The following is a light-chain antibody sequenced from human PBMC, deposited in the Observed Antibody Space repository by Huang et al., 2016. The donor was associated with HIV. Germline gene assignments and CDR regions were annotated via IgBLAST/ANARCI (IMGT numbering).Light chain of an antibody. Sequence: IQLTQSPSSLSASVADRVTITCRAGQGISSYLDCYQQQPGKAPKLLIYAASTLQSGVPSRFSGSGSVTDFTLTISSLQPEDFATYYCQQLDSYPLTFGQGTRLELK. CDR1: QGISSY. V-gene: IGKV1-9*01. CDR3: QQLDSYPLT. J-gene: IGKJ5*01. CDR2: AAS.